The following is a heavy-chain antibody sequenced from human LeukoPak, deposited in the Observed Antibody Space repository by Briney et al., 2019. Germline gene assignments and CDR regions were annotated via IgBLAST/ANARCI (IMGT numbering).Heavy chain of an antibody. J-gene: IGHJ2*01. CDR1: GGSLIRSSYY. CDR3: ARHLRSPGFDL. CDR2: IYYSGST. Sequence: PSETLSLTCTVSGGSLIRSSYYWRGPRQPPGRGREGIGSIYYSGSTYYNPSLKSRVTISVDTSKNQFSLKLSSVTAADTAVYYCARHLRSPGFDLWGRGTLVTVSS. V-gene: IGHV4-39*01.